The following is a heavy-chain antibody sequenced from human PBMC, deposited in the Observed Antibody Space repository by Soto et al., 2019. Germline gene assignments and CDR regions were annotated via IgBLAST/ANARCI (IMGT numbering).Heavy chain of an antibody. D-gene: IGHD3-22*01. J-gene: IGHJ1*01. CDR2: IKSKTDGGTT. V-gene: IGHV3-15*07. Sequence: GGSLRLSCAASGFTFSNAWMNWVRQAPGKGLEWVGRIKSKTDGGTTDYAAPVKGRFTISRDDSKNTLYLQMNSLKTEDTAVYYCDYDSSGYSVPFQHWGQGTLVTVSS. CDR3: DYDSSGYSVPFQH. CDR1: GFTFSNAW.